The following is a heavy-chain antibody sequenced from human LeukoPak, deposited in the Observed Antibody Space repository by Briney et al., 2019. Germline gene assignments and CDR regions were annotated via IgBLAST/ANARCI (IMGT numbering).Heavy chain of an antibody. D-gene: IGHD6-6*01. CDR2: IYYSGST. CDR3: ARDSSIAARPNY. Sequence: SETLSLTCTVSGGSISSSSYYRGWIRQPPGKGLEWIGSIYYSGSTYYNPSLKSRVTISVDTSKNQFSLKLSSVTAADTAVYYCARDSSIAARPNYWGQGTLVTVSS. J-gene: IGHJ4*02. CDR1: GGSISSSSYY. V-gene: IGHV4-39*07.